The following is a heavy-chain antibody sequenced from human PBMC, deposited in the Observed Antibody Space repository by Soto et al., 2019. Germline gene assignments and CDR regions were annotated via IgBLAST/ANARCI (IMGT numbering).Heavy chain of an antibody. D-gene: IGHD6-6*01. Sequence: PGGSLRLSCAASGFTFSIYAMRWVRHAPGKGLEWVSAISGSGGSTYYADSVKGRFTISRDNSKNTLYLQMNSLRAEDTAVYYCAKGDSSSSPSEYFQHWGQGTLVTVSS. CDR1: GFTFSIYA. CDR2: ISGSGGST. CDR3: AKGDSSSSPSEYFQH. J-gene: IGHJ1*01. V-gene: IGHV3-23*01.